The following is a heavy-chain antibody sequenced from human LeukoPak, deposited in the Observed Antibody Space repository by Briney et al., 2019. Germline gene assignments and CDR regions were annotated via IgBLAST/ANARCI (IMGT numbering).Heavy chain of an antibody. Sequence: GGSLRLSCAASGFTFIDYSMSWIRQAPGKGLEWVSYISPTSDYTSYADSVKGRFTIFRDNAKNSLFLQMNSLRVEDTAVYYCARCQYNSSPDSWGQGTLVTVSS. J-gene: IGHJ4*02. D-gene: IGHD6-13*01. CDR3: ARCQYNSSPDS. V-gene: IGHV3-11*03. CDR2: ISPTSDYT. CDR1: GFTFIDYS.